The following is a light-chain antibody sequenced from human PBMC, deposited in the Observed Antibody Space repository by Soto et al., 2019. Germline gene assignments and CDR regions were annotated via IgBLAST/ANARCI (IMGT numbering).Light chain of an antibody. J-gene: IGKJ5*01. CDR1: QSFCIY. CDR2: DAS. Sequence: EIVLTHSPATLSLSPLERATLSCRSIQSFCIYLAWYQQKPGQAPRLLIYDASNRATGIPARFSGSGSGTDFTLTISSLEPEDFEVYLCQQRINWPIKFGQGTRLEIK. V-gene: IGKV3-11*01. CDR3: QQRINWPIK.